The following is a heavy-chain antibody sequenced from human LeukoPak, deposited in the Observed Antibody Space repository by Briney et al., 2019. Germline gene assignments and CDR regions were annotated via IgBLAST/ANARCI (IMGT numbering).Heavy chain of an antibody. CDR1: GYTFTRYG. D-gene: IGHD2-2*01. CDR2: ISAYNGNT. V-gene: IGHV1-18*01. CDR3: VRGSRADDAFDI. Sequence: ASVKVSCKASGYTFTRYGISWVRQAPGQGLGWMGWISAYNGNTKYAQKFQGRVTMTTDTSTSTVYVELRSLRSDDTAVYYCVRGSRADDAFDIWGQGTRVTVSS. J-gene: IGHJ3*02.